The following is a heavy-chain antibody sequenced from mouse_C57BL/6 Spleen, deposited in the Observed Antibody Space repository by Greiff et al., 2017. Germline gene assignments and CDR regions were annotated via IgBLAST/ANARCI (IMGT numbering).Heavy chain of an antibody. V-gene: IGHV5-17*01. CDR1: GFTFSDYG. J-gene: IGHJ1*03. D-gene: IGHD1-1*01. CDR2: ISSGSSTI. Sequence: EVQRVESGGGLVKPGGSLKLSCAASGFTFSDYGMHWVRQAPEKGLEWVAYISSGSSTIYYADTVKGRFTISRDNAKNTLFLQMTSLRSEDTAMYYCARDYYGSSPSYWYFDVWGTGTTVTVSS. CDR3: ARDYYGSSPSYWYFDV.